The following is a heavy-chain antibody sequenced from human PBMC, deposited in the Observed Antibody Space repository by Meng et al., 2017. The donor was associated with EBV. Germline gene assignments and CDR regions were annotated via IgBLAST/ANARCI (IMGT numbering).Heavy chain of an antibody. Sequence: QEPAPGVVKPSGTLFPTCAVSVGSIRRSNRWSWVRQPPGKGLEWIGEIYHSGSPNYNPSLKSRVTISVDKSKNQFSLKLSSVTAADTAVYYCARRSLDYYDSSGFDYWGQGTLVTVSS. CDR1: VGSIRRSNR. CDR2: IYHSGSP. V-gene: IGHV4-4*02. CDR3: ARRSLDYYDSSGFDY. J-gene: IGHJ4*02. D-gene: IGHD3-22*01.